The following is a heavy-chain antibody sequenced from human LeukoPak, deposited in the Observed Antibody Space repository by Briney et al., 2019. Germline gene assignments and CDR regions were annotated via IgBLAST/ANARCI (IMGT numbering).Heavy chain of an antibody. Sequence: PGGSLRLSRAASGFTFSSYSMNWVRQAPGKGLEWVSSISSSSSYIYYADSVKGRFTISRDNAKNSLYLQMNSLRAEDTAVYYCATYDFWSAEFDYWGQGTLVTVSS. D-gene: IGHD3-3*01. CDR3: ATYDFWSAEFDY. V-gene: IGHV3-21*01. J-gene: IGHJ4*02. CDR1: GFTFSSYS. CDR2: ISSSSSYI.